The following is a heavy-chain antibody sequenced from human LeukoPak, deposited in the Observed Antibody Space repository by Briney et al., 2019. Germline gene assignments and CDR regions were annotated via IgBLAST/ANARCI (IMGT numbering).Heavy chain of an antibody. CDR3: ATDNYDSSGYYSISFDY. D-gene: IGHD3-22*01. CDR1: GFIVSSNY. Sequence: PGGSLRLSCAASGFIVSSNYMNWVRQAPGKGLEWVSYISSSGSTIYYADSVKGRFTISRDNAKNSLYLQMNSLRAEDTAVYYCATDNYDSSGYYSISFDYWGRGTLVTVSS. J-gene: IGHJ4*02. V-gene: IGHV3-48*03. CDR2: ISSSGSTI.